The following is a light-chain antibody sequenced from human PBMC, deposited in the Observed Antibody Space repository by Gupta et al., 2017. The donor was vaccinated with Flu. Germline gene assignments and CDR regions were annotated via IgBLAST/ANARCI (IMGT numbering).Light chain of an antibody. Sequence: IVLTQSPGTLSLSPGERATLSCRVSQSVSNSYLAWYQKKPGQAPRLLIYGVSARATGTPDRFSGSGSGTDYTLAISRLEPEDFAVYYCQHYGDSLFTFGPGTTVDI. CDR1: QSVSNSY. J-gene: IGKJ3*01. V-gene: IGKV3-20*01. CDR2: GVS. CDR3: QHYGDSLFT.